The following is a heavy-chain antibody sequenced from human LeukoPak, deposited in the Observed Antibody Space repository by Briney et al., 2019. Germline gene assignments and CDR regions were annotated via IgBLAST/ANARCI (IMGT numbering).Heavy chain of an antibody. CDR3: ARELDYFDY. V-gene: IGHV3-30-3*01. CDR1: GFTFSSYA. J-gene: IGHJ4*02. D-gene: IGHD1-1*01. Sequence: GRSLRLSCAASGFTFSSYAMHWVRQAPGKGLEWVAVISYDGSNKYYADSVKGRFTISRDNSKNTPYLQMNSLRAEDTAVYYCARELDYFDYWGQGTLVTVSS. CDR2: ISYDGSNK.